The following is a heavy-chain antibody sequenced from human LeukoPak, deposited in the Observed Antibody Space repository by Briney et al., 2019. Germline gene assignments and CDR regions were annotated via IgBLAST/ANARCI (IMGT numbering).Heavy chain of an antibody. CDR2: ISSSSSTI. J-gene: IGHJ4*02. Sequence: GGSLRLSCAASGFTFSSYSMNWVRQAPGKGLEWVSYISSSSSTICYADFVKGRFTISRDNAKNSLYLQMNSLRAEDTAVYYCARERRFGELYKYFDYWGQGTLVTVSS. D-gene: IGHD3-10*01. CDR3: ARERRFGELYKYFDY. V-gene: IGHV3-48*01. CDR1: GFTFSSYS.